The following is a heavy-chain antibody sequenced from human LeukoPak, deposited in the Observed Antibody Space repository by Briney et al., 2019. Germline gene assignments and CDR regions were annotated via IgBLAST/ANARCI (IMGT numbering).Heavy chain of an antibody. Sequence: SETLSLTCAVYGGSFSGYYWSWIRQPPGKGLEWIGEINHSGSTNYNPSLKSRVTISVDTSKNQFSLKLSSVTAADTAVYYRARVKKAYYYDSSGYFGYWGQGTLVTVSS. CDR3: ARVKKAYYYDSSGYFGY. CDR1: GGSFSGYY. J-gene: IGHJ4*02. CDR2: INHSGST. V-gene: IGHV4-34*01. D-gene: IGHD3-22*01.